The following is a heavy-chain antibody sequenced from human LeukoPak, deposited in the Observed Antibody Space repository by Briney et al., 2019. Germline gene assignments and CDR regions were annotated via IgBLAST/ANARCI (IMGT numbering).Heavy chain of an antibody. V-gene: IGHV3-7*03. Sequence: GGSLRLSCAASGFTFSNYWMGWVRQAPGKGLQWVANIKTDGSEKYYVDSVKGRFTISRDNAKNSLYLQMNSLKTEDTAVYYCARVVVGASTAFDFWGQGTKVTVSS. CDR1: GFTFSNYW. CDR3: ARVVVGASTAFDF. CDR2: IKTDGSEK. J-gene: IGHJ3*01. D-gene: IGHD1-26*01.